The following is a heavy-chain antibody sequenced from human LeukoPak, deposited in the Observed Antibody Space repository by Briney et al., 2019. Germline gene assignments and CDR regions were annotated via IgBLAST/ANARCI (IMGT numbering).Heavy chain of an antibody. D-gene: IGHD2-15*01. J-gene: IGHJ6*03. V-gene: IGHV1-2*02. Sequence: ASVKVSCKASGYTFTGYYMHWVRQAPGQGLEWMGWINPNSGGTNYAQKFQGRVTITADKSTSTAYMELSSLRSEDTAVYYCARDRGLSYYYYMDVWGKGTTVTVSS. CDR1: GYTFTGYY. CDR3: ARDRGLSYYYYMDV. CDR2: INPNSGGT.